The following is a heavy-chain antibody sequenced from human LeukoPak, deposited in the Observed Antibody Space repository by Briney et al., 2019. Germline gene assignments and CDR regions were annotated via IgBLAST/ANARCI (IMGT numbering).Heavy chain of an antibody. CDR2: FDPEDGET. Sequence: ASVKVSCKVSGYTLTELSMHWVRQAPGKGLEWMGGFDPEDGETIYAQKFQGRVTMTEDTSTDTAYMELSSLRSEDTAVYYCVGGWYGSNWFDPWGQGALVTVSS. J-gene: IGHJ5*02. CDR3: VGGWYGSNWFDP. CDR1: GYTLTELS. D-gene: IGHD6-19*01. V-gene: IGHV1-24*01.